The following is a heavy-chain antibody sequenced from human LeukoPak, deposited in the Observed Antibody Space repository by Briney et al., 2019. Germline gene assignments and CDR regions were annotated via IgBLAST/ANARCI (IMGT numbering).Heavy chain of an antibody. J-gene: IGHJ4*02. CDR1: GFTFSSYE. D-gene: IGHD3-3*01. V-gene: IGHV3-48*03. Sequence: PGGSLRLSCAASGFTFSSYEMNWVRQAPGKGLDWISYITSSGSITYYADSVKGRFTISRDNAKNSLYLQMNSLRAEDTAVYYCAREGIFDYWGQGTLVTVSS. CDR2: ITSSGSIT. CDR3: AREGIFDY.